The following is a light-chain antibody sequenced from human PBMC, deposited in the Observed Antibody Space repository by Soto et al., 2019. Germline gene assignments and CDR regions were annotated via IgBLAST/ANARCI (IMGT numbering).Light chain of an antibody. J-gene: IGKJ1*01. V-gene: IGKV1-5*03. Sequence: DIQMTQSPSTLSASVGDRVTITCRASQSISSWLAWYQQKPGKAPKLLIYTASSLESGVPSRFSGSGSGTEFTLTISSLQPDDCATYYCQLYNSYWTFGQGTKLEIK. CDR1: QSISSW. CDR2: TAS. CDR3: QLYNSYWT.